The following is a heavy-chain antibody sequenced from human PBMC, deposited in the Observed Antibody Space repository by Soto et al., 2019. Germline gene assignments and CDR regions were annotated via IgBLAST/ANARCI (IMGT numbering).Heavy chain of an antibody. Sequence: GGSLRLSCAASGFTFSSYSMNWVRQAPGKGLEWVSSISSSSSYIYYADSVKGRFTISRDNAKNSLYLQMNSLRAEDTAVYSCAWDAWTVVRGILISGGMDVWGQGTTVTVSS. CDR2: ISSSSSYI. D-gene: IGHD3-10*01. CDR1: GFTFSSYS. V-gene: IGHV3-21*04. CDR3: AWDAWTVVRGILISGGMDV. J-gene: IGHJ6*02.